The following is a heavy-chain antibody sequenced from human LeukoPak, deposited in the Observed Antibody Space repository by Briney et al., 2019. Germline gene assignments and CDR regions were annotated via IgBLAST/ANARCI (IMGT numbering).Heavy chain of an antibody. D-gene: IGHD2-2*01. CDR3: ASTHLGYCSSPSCQNDY. Sequence: PGGSLRLSCAASGFTVSSNYMSWVRQAPGKGLEWVSVIYSGGSTYYADSVKGRFTISRDNSKNTLYLQMNSLRAEDTAVYYCASTHLGYCSSPSCQNDYWGQGTLVTVSP. CDR2: IYSGGST. CDR1: GFTVSSNY. V-gene: IGHV3-53*01. J-gene: IGHJ4*02.